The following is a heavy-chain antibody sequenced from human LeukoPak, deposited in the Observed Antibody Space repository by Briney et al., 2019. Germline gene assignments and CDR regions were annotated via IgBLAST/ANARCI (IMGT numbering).Heavy chain of an antibody. J-gene: IGHJ1*01. D-gene: IGHD3-22*01. Sequence: GGSLRLSCAASGFTFSSYAMGWVRQAPGKGLGWVSAISGSGGSTYYADSVKGRFTISRDNSKNTLYLQMNSLRAEDTAVYYCATMIVVVITPGAEYFQHWGQGTLVTVSS. V-gene: IGHV3-23*01. CDR3: ATMIVVVITPGAEYFQH. CDR2: ISGSGGST. CDR1: GFTFSSYA.